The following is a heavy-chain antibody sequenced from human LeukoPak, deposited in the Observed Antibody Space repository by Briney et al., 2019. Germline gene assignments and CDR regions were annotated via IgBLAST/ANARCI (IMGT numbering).Heavy chain of an antibody. CDR3: ARALWGKVPAAIRGSDYYYYMDV. CDR2: IIPILGIA. Sequence: SVKVSCKASGGTFSSYAISWVRQAPGQGLEWMGRIIPILGIANYAQKFQGRVTITADKSTSTAYMELSSLRSEDTAVYYCARALWGKVPAAIRGSDYYYYMDVWGKGTTVTVSS. J-gene: IGHJ6*03. V-gene: IGHV1-69*04. D-gene: IGHD2-2*02. CDR1: GGTFSSYA.